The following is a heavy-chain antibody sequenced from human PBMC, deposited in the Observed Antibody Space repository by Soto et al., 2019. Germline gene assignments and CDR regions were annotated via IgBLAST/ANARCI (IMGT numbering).Heavy chain of an antibody. D-gene: IGHD2-21*02. Sequence: EVQLLESGGGVVQPGGSLRLSCATSGFTFSNYAMSWVRQAPGKGLEWVSGISASAGDTYYADSVKGRFTISRDNSKNTLYLQINSLRAEDTAVYYCATGLTLPVRPSFDTWGQGTLLTVSS. J-gene: IGHJ5*02. CDR3: ATGLTLPVRPSFDT. V-gene: IGHV3-23*01. CDR2: ISASAGDT. CDR1: GFTFSNYA.